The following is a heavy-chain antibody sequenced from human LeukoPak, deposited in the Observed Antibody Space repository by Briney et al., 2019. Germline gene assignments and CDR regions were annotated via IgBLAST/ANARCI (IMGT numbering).Heavy chain of an antibody. D-gene: IGHD3-22*01. CDR2: IYYSGST. CDR3: ARESYYYDSSGYSL. J-gene: IGHJ4*02. V-gene: IGHV4-59*01. Sequence: SETLSLTCTVSGGSISSYYWSWIRQPPGKGLEWIGYIYYSGSTNYNPSLKSRVTISVDTSKNQFSLKLSSVTAADTAVYYCARESYYYDSSGYSLWGQGTLVTVSS. CDR1: GGSISSYY.